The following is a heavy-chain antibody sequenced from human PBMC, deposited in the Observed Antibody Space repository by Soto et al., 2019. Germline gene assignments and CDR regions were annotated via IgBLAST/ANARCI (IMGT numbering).Heavy chain of an antibody. Sequence: GGSLRLSCAASGFTFSSCWMHWVRQAPGKGLVWVSCIDSDGISTNYADSVKGRFTISRDNAKNMLYLQMNSLRAEDTAVYYCASHPTYYYDSSAYSWGQGTLVSVSS. CDR3: ASHPTYYYDSSAYS. D-gene: IGHD3-22*01. V-gene: IGHV3-74*01. J-gene: IGHJ4*02. CDR1: GFTFSSCW. CDR2: IDSDGIST.